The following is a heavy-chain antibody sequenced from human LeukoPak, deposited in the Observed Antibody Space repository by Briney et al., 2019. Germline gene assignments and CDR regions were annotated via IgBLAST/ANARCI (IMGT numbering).Heavy chain of an antibody. CDR2: IAHHGSNK. V-gene: IGHV3-30*02. Sequence: PGGSLRLSCAASGFTFSSYAMHCVRDGPDKGLECVAYIAHHGSNKYYADSVKGRFTISRDNSKRTLYPQMNNLRADDTAVYYCAKDGSWSCTDWGQGALVTVSS. CDR3: AKDGSWSCTD. J-gene: IGHJ4*02. CDR1: GFTFSSYA. D-gene: IGHD2-8*02.